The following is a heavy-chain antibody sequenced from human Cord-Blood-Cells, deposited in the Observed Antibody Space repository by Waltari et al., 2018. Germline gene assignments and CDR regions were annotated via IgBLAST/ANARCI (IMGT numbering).Heavy chain of an antibody. D-gene: IGHD3-16*01. J-gene: IGHJ4*02. CDR1: GFTFGSDW. Sequence: EVQLVESGGGLVQPGGSLRLSCAAPGFTFGSDWMSWVREAPGKGLEWVANIKQDGSEKYYVDSVKGRFTISRDNAKNSLYLQMNSLRAEDTAVYYCARPRGGEDYWGQGTLVTVSS. CDR3: ARPRGGEDY. CDR2: IKQDGSEK. V-gene: IGHV3-7*01.